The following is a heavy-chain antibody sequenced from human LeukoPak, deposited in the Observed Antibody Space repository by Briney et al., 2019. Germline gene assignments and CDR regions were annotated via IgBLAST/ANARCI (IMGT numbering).Heavy chain of an antibody. V-gene: IGHV1-2*02. Sequence: ASVKVSCKASGYTFTGYYMHWVRQAPGQGLEWMGWINPNSGGTNYAQKFQGRVTMTRDTSISTAYTELSRLRSDDTAVYYCARDLGDSSGYSPPAEYFQHWGQGTLVTVSS. CDR1: GYTFTGYY. J-gene: IGHJ1*01. CDR2: INPNSGGT. D-gene: IGHD3-22*01. CDR3: ARDLGDSSGYSPPAEYFQH.